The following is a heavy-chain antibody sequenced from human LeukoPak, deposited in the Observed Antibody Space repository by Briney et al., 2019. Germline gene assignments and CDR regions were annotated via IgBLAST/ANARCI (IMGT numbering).Heavy chain of an antibody. Sequence: PSETLSLTCTVSGVSISNYYWSWIRQPAGKGLEWIGRIYSSGSTNYNPSLKSRVTMLVDTSKNQFSLKLTSVTAADTAVYYCARGVSSGYYSVYYFDYWGQGTLVTVSS. CDR3: ARGVSSGYYSVYYFDY. CDR1: GVSISNYY. V-gene: IGHV4-4*07. D-gene: IGHD3-22*01. CDR2: IYSSGST. J-gene: IGHJ4*02.